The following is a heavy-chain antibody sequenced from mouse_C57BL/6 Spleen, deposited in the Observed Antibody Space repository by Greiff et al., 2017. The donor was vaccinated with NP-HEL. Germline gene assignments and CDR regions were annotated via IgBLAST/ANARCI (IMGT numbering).Heavy chain of an antibody. CDR1: GFTFSDYG. V-gene: IGHV5-15*01. CDR3: ARRSWEGYFDY. CDR2: ISNLAYSI. Sequence: DVKLVESGGGLVQPGGSLKLSCAASGFTFSDYGMAWVRQAPRKGPEWVAFISNLAYSIYYADTVTGRFTISRENAKNTLYLEMSSLRSEDTAMYYCARRSWEGYFDYWGQGTTLTVSS. J-gene: IGHJ2*01. D-gene: IGHD4-1*01.